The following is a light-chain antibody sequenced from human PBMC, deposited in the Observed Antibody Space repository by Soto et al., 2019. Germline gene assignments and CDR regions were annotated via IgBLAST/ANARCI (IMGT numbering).Light chain of an antibody. J-gene: IGKJ1*01. CDR1: QSVSSN. V-gene: IGKV3-15*01. CDR3: QQYNNWPSWT. Sequence: SPATLSVSPGERATLSCRASQSVSSNLAWYQQKPGQAPRLLIYGASTRATGIPARFSGSGPGTEFTLTISSLQSEDFAVYYCQQYNNWPSWTFGQGTKVDIK. CDR2: GAS.